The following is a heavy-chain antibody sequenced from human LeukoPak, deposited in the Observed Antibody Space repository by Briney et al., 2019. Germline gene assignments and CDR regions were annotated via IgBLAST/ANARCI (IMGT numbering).Heavy chain of an antibody. V-gene: IGHV3-30*01. CDR1: GFTFSSYA. D-gene: IGHD6-13*01. CDR3: ARVGVESSWYRNTWFDP. Sequence: GGSLRLSCAASGFTFSSYAMHWVRQAPGKGLEWVAVISYDGSNKYYADSVKGRFTISRDNSKNTLYLQMNSLRAEDTAVYYCARVGVESSWYRNTWFDPWGQGTLVTVSS. J-gene: IGHJ5*02. CDR2: ISYDGSNK.